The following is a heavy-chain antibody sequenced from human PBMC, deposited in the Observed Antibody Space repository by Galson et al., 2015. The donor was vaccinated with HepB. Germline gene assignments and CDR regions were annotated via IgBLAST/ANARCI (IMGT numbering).Heavy chain of an antibody. CDR3: ASCIAAAGTWIMYYFAY. J-gene: IGHJ4*02. V-gene: IGHV3-23*01. CDR1: GFTFSSYA. D-gene: IGHD6-13*01. Sequence: SLRLSCAASGFTFSSYAMSWVRQAPGKGLEWVSAIRGSVASTYYADSVKGRFTISRDNSKNTLYLQMNSLRAEDTAVYYCASCIAAAGTWIMYYFAYWGQRTLVTVSS. CDR2: IRGSVAST.